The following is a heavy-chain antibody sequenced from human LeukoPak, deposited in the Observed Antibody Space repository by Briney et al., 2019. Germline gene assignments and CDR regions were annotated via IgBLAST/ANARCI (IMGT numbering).Heavy chain of an antibody. CDR2: TRNKANSYTT. CDR3: ARISHEGYCSSTSCYSPVYYYYMDV. J-gene: IGHJ6*03. Sequence: GGSLRLSCAASGFTFSSYSMNWVRQAPGRGLEWVGRTRNKANSYTTEYAASVKGRFTISRDDSKNSLYLQMNSLKTEDTAVYYCARISHEGYCSSTSCYSPVYYYYMDVWGKGTTVTVSS. CDR1: GFTFSSYS. V-gene: IGHV3-72*01. D-gene: IGHD2-2*02.